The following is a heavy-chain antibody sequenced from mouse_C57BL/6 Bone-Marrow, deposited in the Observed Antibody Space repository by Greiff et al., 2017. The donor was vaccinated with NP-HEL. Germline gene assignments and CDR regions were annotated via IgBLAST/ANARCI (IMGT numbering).Heavy chain of an antibody. J-gene: IGHJ2*01. CDR2: IDPSDSET. V-gene: IGHV1-52*01. Sequence: QVQLQQPGAELVRPGSSVKLSCKASGYTFTSYWMHWVKQRPIQGLEWIGNIDPSDSETPYNQKFKDKATLTVDKSSSTAYMQLSSLTSEDSAVYYCAVITTVVGETDYFDYWGQGTTLTVSS. CDR1: GYTFTSYW. CDR3: AVITTVVGETDYFDY. D-gene: IGHD1-1*01.